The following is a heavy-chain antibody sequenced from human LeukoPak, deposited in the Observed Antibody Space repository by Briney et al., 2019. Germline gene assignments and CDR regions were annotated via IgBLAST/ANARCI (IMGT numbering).Heavy chain of an antibody. D-gene: IGHD3-3*02. Sequence: PGGSLRLSCAASEFTFSSYAMSWVRQAPGKGLEWVSAISGSGGSTYYADSVKGRFTISRDNSKNTLYLQMNSLRAEDTAVYYCAKVGFFRDYYYMDVWGKGTTVTVSS. CDR2: ISGSGGST. J-gene: IGHJ6*03. CDR3: AKVGFFRDYYYMDV. V-gene: IGHV3-23*01. CDR1: EFTFSSYA.